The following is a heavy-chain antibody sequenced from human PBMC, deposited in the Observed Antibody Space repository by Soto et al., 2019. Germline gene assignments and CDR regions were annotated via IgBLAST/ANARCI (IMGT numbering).Heavy chain of an antibody. CDR3: ARGRGRRSAAALNN. V-gene: IGHV4-34*01. J-gene: IGHJ4*02. D-gene: IGHD2-2*01. Sequence: QVQLQQWGAGLMKPSETLSLTCAVYGGSFSGYYWSWIRQPPGKGLEWIGEINHSGSTNYNPSLKSRVTIAVDTSKSQSSLRLGSVTAADTAVYYCARGRGRRSAAALNNWGQGTLVTVSS. CDR2: INHSGST. CDR1: GGSFSGYY.